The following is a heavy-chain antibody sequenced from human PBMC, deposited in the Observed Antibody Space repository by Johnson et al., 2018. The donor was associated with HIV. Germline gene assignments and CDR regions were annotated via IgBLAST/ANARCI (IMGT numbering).Heavy chain of an antibody. V-gene: IGHV3-30-3*01. CDR3: ATERQFLEWLPSHRALDI. CDR1: GFTFSSYA. J-gene: IGHJ3*02. D-gene: IGHD3-3*01. Sequence: LVESGGGLVQPGGSLRLSCAASGFTFSSYAMHWVRQAPGKGLEWVAVISYDESNKYYADSVKGRFTISRDNSKNTLYLQMNSLKSEDTAVYYCATERQFLEWLPSHRALDIWGQGTMVTVSS. CDR2: ISYDESNK.